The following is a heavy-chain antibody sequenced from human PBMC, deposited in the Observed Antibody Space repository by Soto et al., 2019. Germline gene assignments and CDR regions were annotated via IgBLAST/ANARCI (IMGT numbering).Heavy chain of an antibody. V-gene: IGHV1-46*01. Sequence: AAVKVSCKPSGYTFTSYHMHWVRQAPGQGPEWMGIINPSGGSTSYAQKFQGRFTMTRDTSTSTVYMELSSLRSEDTAVYYGGSDTRKYYDFWSGYRAPSYYYGMDVWGQGTTVTVSS. J-gene: IGHJ6*02. D-gene: IGHD3-3*01. CDR2: INPSGGST. CDR3: GSDTRKYYDFWSGYRAPSYYYGMDV. CDR1: GYTFTSYH.